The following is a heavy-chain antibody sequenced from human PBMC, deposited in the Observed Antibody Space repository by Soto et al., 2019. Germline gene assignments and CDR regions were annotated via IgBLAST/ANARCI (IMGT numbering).Heavy chain of an antibody. J-gene: IGHJ4*02. D-gene: IGHD3-22*01. Sequence: LRLSCAASGFTFSSYAMHWVRQAPGKGLEWVAVISYDGSNKYYADSVKGRFTISRDNSKNTLYLQMNSLRAEDTAVYYCAREKYYYDSSGYGTLDYWGQGTLVTVYS. CDR1: GFTFSSYA. CDR2: ISYDGSNK. V-gene: IGHV3-30-3*01. CDR3: AREKYYYDSSGYGTLDY.